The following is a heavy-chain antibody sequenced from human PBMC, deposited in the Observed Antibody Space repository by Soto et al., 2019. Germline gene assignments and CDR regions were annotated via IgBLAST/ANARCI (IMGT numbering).Heavy chain of an antibody. CDR3: AKAPLGTYGQT. CDR2: IDPYGSAK. CDR1: GFTFNSYW. J-gene: IGHJ5*02. Sequence: GGSLRLSCAASGFTFNSYWMHWVRQAPGKGLVWVSRIDPYGSAKKYADYVEGRITISRDNVKNTLYLQMDFLAAEDTAVYYCAKAPLGTYGQTWGQGTLVTVSS. D-gene: IGHD3-10*01. V-gene: IGHV3-74*03.